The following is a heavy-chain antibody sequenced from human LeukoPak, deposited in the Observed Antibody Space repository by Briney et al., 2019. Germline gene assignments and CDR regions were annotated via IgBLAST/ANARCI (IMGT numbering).Heavy chain of an antibody. Sequence: GGSLRLSCAASGFTFSGYEMNWVRQAPGKGLEWVSSISSSSSYIYYADSVKGRFTISRDNAKNSLYLQMNSLRAEDTAVYYCVAHDGSGSYWGYYYYGMDVWGQGTTVTVSS. CDR1: GFTFSGYE. V-gene: IGHV3-21*01. D-gene: IGHD3-10*01. CDR2: ISSSSSYI. J-gene: IGHJ6*02. CDR3: VAHDGSGSYWGYYYYGMDV.